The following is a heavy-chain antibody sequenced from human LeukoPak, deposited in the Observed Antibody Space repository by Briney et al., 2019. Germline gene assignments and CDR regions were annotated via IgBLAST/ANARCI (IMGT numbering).Heavy chain of an antibody. V-gene: IGHV4-34*01. D-gene: IGHD1-26*01. CDR1: GGSFSGYY. CDR3: ARGRSRLIVGVTSFDP. J-gene: IGHJ5*02. CDR2: INHSGST. Sequence: SETLSLTCAVYGGSFSGYYWSWIRQPPGKGLEWIGEINHSGSTNYNPSLKSRVTISVDTSKNQFSLKLSSVTAADTAVYYCARGRSRLIVGVTSFDPWGQGTLVTVSS.